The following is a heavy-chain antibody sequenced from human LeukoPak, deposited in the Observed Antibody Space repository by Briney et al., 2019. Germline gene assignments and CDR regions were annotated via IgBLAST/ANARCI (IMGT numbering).Heavy chain of an antibody. V-gene: IGHV3-23*01. Sequence: PGGSLRLSCAASGFTFSSYAMSWVRQAPGKGLEWVSAISGSGGSTYYADSVKGRFTISRHNSKNTLYLQMNSLRAEDTAVYYCASLFAESTRVSRRYYYYYGMDVWGQGTTVTVSS. D-gene: IGHD2-15*01. J-gene: IGHJ6*02. CDR2: ISGSGGST. CDR1: GFTFSSYA. CDR3: ASLFAESTRVSRRYYYYYGMDV.